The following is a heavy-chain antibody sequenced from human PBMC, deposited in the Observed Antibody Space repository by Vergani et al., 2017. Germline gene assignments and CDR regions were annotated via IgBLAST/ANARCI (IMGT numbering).Heavy chain of an antibody. D-gene: IGHD6-13*01. Sequence: QVQLVQSGAEVKKPGASVKVSCKASGYTFTGYYMHWVRQAPGQGLEWMGGIIPIFGTANYAQKFQGRVTITADESTSTAYMELSSLRSEDTAVYYCAAGSSSWYGDYYYYYMDVWGKGTTVTVSS. CDR2: IIPIFGTA. CDR3: AAGSSSWYGDYYYYYMDV. V-gene: IGHV1-69*01. J-gene: IGHJ6*03. CDR1: GYTFTGYY.